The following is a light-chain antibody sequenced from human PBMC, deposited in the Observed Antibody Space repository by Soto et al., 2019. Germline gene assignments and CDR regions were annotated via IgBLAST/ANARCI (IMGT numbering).Light chain of an antibody. V-gene: IGKV3-11*01. CDR1: RSISSF. CDR3: QQRVNWPPLT. J-gene: IGKJ4*01. CDR2: DTF. Sequence: EIVLTQSPATLSLSPGERATLSCRASRSISSFLAWYQQKPGQAPRLLIYDTFNRATGIPARFSGSGSGTDFTLTISGLEPEDFAVYYCQQRVNWPPLTFGGGTKVEI.